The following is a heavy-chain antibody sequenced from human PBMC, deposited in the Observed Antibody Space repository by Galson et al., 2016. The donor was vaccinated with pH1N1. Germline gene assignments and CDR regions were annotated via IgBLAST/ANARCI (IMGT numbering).Heavy chain of an antibody. V-gene: IGHV4-39*01. CDR2: IYHTGNT. D-gene: IGHD5-24*01. CDR3: ARHLHVPGFKGIDS. J-gene: IGHJ4*02. CDR1: GGSISSSDYF. Sequence: ETLSLTCAVSGGSISSSDYFWSWIRQPPGKGLEWIGTIYHTGNTFYNPSLKSRVTISVDTSKNLFSLKVHSLTAADTAIYYCARHLHVPGFKGIDSWGQGILVTVSS.